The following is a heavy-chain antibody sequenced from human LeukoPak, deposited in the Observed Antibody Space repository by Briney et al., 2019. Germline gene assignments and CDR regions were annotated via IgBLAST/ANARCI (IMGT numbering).Heavy chain of an antibody. J-gene: IGHJ4*02. V-gene: IGHV4-31*03. CDR3: ARDNPTMYYFDY. CDR2: IYYSGST. Sequence: SETLSLTCTVSGGSISSGGYYWSWIRQHPGKGLEWIGYIYYSGSTYYNPSLKSRVTISVDTSKNQFSLKLSSVTAADTAVYYCARDNPTMYYFDYWGQGTLVTVSS. CDR1: GGSISSGGYY. D-gene: IGHD5-24*01.